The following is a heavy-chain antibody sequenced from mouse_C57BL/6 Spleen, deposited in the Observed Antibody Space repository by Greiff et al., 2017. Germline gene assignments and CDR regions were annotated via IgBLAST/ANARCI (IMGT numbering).Heavy chain of an antibody. D-gene: IGHD2-2*01. CDR2: IHPNSGST. CDR1: GYTFTSYW. CDR3: ARGGGYGGFGYFDV. Sequence: QVQLQPPGAELVKPGASVKLSCKASGYTFTSYWMHWVKQRPGQGLEWIGMIHPNSGSTNYNEKFKSKATLTVDKSSSTAYMQLSSLTSEDSAVYYCARGGGYGGFGYFDVWGTGTTVTVSS. J-gene: IGHJ1*03. V-gene: IGHV1-64*01.